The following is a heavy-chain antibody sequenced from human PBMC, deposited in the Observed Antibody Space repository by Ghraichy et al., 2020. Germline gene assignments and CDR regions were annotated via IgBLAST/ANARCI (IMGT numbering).Heavy chain of an antibody. Sequence: SGPTLVKPTQTLTLTCTFSGFSFSTSGVGVGWIRQPPGKALEWLGLIYWNDDKRYSPSLGSRVTITKDTSKNQVVLTMTNVDPVDTATYYCARRGMCNGGACHTRWEFYGMDVWGQGTTVTVSS. CDR1: GFSFSTSGVG. CDR2: IYWNDDK. D-gene: IGHD2-21*02. V-gene: IGHV2-5*01. CDR3: ARRGMCNGGACHTRWEFYGMDV. J-gene: IGHJ6*02.